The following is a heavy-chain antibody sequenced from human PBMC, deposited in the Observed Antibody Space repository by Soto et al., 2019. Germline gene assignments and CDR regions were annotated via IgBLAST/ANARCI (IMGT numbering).Heavy chain of an antibody. V-gene: IGHV3-74*01. CDR2: INSEGSST. CDR1: GFTISGHW. D-gene: IGHD1-26*01. Sequence: EVQLVESGGGLVQPGGSLRLSCAASGFTISGHWMHWVRQVPGKGLVWVSRINSEGSSTSYAASVKGRFIISRDNAKNTLFLQMNSLSAEDTAVYYCAKSYSATYGCFDPWCQGTLVTVSS. CDR3: AKSYSATYGCFDP. J-gene: IGHJ5*02.